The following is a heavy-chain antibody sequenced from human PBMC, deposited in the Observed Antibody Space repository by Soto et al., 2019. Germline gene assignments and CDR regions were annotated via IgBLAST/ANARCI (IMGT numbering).Heavy chain of an antibody. D-gene: IGHD2-21*02. CDR1: GFSLNTGGLG. Sequence: QITLKESGPTLVKPTQTLTLTCTFSGFSLNTGGLGVGWIRQPPGKALEWLALIYWDGDKRYSPSLQSRLSITKDTSNNQVVLTMTHMDPVDTATYYCVHSRCGGDCLLSYSSHYYYGMDVWGQGNTVTVSS. CDR2: IYWDGDK. CDR3: VHSRCGGDCLLSYSSHYYYGMDV. J-gene: IGHJ6*02. V-gene: IGHV2-5*02.